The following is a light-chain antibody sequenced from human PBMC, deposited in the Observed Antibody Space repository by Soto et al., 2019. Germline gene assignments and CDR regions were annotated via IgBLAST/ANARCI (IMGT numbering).Light chain of an antibody. CDR3: QQYNSYPWP. J-gene: IGKJ1*01. CDR1: QSISSW. Sequence: DIQMTQSPSTLSASVGDRVTITCRASQSISSWLAWYQQKPGKAPNLLIYKASSLESGVPSRFSGSASGTEFTLTISSLQPDDFATYYCQQYNSYPWPFGQGTNVELK. V-gene: IGKV1-5*03. CDR2: KAS.